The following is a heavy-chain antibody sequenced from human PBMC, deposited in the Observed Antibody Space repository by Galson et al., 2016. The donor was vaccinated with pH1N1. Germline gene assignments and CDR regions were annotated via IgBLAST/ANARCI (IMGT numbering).Heavy chain of an antibody. CDR3: AHREVTITNAFDV. CDR1: GFSVSSSGMG. CDR2: IYWDDDK. J-gene: IGHJ3*01. D-gene: IGHD5-12*01. Sequence: PALVKPTQTLTLTCTFSGFSVSSSGMGVGWIRQPPGKALEWLALIYWDDDKRYSPSLKSRLTITKDTSKNQVVLTMTNMEPVDTGTYFCAHREVTITNAFDVWGPGTKVTVSS. V-gene: IGHV2-5*02.